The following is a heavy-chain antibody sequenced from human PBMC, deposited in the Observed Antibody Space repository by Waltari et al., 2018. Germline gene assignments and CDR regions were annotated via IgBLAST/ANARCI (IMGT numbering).Heavy chain of an antibody. CDR2: LYSDERT. D-gene: IGHD5-12*01. CDR1: SPNY. CDR3: ARGVARGFDI. V-gene: IGHV3-53*04. Sequence: SPNYMGWVRHASGKVLACVPVLYSDERTYHADAVKGPFTISRTNSRKILYIQMKRLIIEDTAVYYCARGVARGFDIWGQGTRVTLSS. J-gene: IGHJ3*02.